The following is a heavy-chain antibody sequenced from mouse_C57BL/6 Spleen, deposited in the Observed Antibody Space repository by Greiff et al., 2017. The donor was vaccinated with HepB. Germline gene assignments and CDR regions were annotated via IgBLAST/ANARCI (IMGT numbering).Heavy chain of an antibody. CDR1: GYAFSSYW. Sequence: VQLVESGAELVKPGASVKISCKASGYAFSSYWMNWVKQRPGKGLEWIGQIYPGDGDTNYNGKFKGKATLTADKSSSTAYMQRSSLTSEDSAVYFCARILRSYFDYWGKGTTLTVSS. CDR2: IYPGDGDT. J-gene: IGHJ2*01. CDR3: ARILRSYFDY. V-gene: IGHV1-80*01. D-gene: IGHD1-1*01.